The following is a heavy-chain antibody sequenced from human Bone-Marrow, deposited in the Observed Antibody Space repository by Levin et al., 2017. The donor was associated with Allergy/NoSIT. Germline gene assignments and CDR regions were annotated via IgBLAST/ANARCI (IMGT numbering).Heavy chain of an antibody. J-gene: IGHJ5*02. CDR2: SYYSGSS. Sequence: SETLSLTCTVSGGSIRGSDYYWGWIRQPPGKGLEWIGSSYYSGSSYSNPSLKSRVTVSIDSAKNQFSLNLSSVTAADTAVYYCARSAGYCSGTYCHMSWFGPWGQGTLVTVSS. CDR3: ARSAGYCSGTYCHMSWFGP. D-gene: IGHD2-2*02. CDR1: GGSIRGSDYY. V-gene: IGHV4-39*01.